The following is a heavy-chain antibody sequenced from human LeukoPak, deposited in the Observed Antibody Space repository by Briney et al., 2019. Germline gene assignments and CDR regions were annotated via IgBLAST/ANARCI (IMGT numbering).Heavy chain of an antibody. D-gene: IGHD3-22*01. CDR1: GGSISSYY. CDR3: ARSYYHSGGPAEWYIDL. Sequence: PSETLSLTCTVSGGSISSYYWSWIRQPPGKGLEWIGYIYYSGSTNYNPSLKSRVTISVDTSKNQFSLKLSSVTAADTAVYYCARSYYHSGGPAEWYIDLWGRGTQITVSS. CDR2: IYYSGST. V-gene: IGHV4-59*08. J-gene: IGHJ2*01.